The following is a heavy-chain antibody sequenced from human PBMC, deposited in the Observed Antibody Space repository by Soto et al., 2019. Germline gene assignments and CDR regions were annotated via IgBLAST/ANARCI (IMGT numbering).Heavy chain of an antibody. CDR3: VRDLSVTTKFDY. CDR2: INGDGTTT. CDR1: GFTFSSYW. Sequence: GGSLRLSCAASGFTFSSYWLHWVRQAPGKGLVWVSRINGDGTTTGYADFVKGRFSISRDSAKNTLYLQMNSLRAEDTAVYYCVRDLSVTTKFDYWGQGTLVTVSS. D-gene: IGHD4-17*01. V-gene: IGHV3-74*01. J-gene: IGHJ4*02.